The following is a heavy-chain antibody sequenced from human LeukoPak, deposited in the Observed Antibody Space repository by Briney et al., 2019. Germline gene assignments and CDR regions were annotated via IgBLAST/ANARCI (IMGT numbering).Heavy chain of an antibody. CDR3: ARVAQQLVRSFDY. CDR1: GYTFTDYY. CDR2: INPNSGGT. V-gene: IGHV1-2*02. D-gene: IGHD6-13*01. Sequence: ASVKVSCKASGYTFTDYYMQWVRQAPGQGLEWMGWINPNSGGTNYAQKFQGRVTMTRDTSISTAYMELSRLRSDDTAVYYCARVAQQLVRSFDYWGQGTLVTVSS. J-gene: IGHJ4*02.